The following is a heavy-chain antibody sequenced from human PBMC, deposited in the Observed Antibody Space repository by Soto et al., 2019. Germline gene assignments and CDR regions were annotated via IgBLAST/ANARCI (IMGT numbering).Heavy chain of an antibody. CDR3: ARRLGMVYALPYNWLDP. CDR1: GGSISSSSYY. Sequence: PSETLSLTCTVSGGSISSSSYYWGWIRQPPGKGLEWIGSIYYSGSTYYNPSLKSRVTISVDTSKNQFSLKLSSVTAADTAVYYCARRLGMVYALPYNWLDPWGQGTLVTVSS. J-gene: IGHJ5*02. CDR2: IYYSGST. D-gene: IGHD2-8*01. V-gene: IGHV4-39*01.